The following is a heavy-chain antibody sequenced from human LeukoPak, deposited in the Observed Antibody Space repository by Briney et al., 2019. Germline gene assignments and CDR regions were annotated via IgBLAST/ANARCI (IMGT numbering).Heavy chain of an antibody. CDR2: IHHSGRT. CDR3: ARGRSRVTIFGVDLNWLDS. D-gene: IGHD3-3*01. J-gene: IGHJ5*01. V-gene: IGHV4-34*01. Sequence: PSETLSLTCAVYGGSFSNYDWTWIRQPPGKGLEWIGEIHHSGRTNYNPSLKSRITISADTSKKQFSLRLSSVTAADTAVYYCARGRSRVTIFGVDLNWLDSWGQGNLVSVFS. CDR1: GGSFSNYD.